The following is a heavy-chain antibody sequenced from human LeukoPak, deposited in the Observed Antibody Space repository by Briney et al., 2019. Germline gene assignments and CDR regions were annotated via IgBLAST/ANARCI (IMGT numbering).Heavy chain of an antibody. CDR2: MNPNSGNT. V-gene: IGHV1-8*02. CDR3: AREVLDNWNDY. Sequence: ASVNVSCTASGYTFTSYGISWVRQAPGQGLEWMGWMNPNSGNTGYAQKFQGRVTMTRNTSISTAYMELSSLRSEDTAVYYCAREVLDNWNDYWGQGTLVTVSS. D-gene: IGHD1-1*01. J-gene: IGHJ4*02. CDR1: GYTFTSYG.